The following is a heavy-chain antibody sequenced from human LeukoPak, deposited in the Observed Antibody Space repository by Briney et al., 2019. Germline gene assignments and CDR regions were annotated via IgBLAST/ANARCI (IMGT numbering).Heavy chain of an antibody. CDR2: INHSGST. J-gene: IGHJ4*02. CDR1: GGSFSGYY. Sequence: SETLSLTCAVYGGSFSGYYWSWIRQPPGKGLEWIGEINHSGSTNYNPSLKSRVTISVDTSKNQFSLKLSSVTAADTAVYYCARGYGSGSPSDYWGQGPWSPSPQ. D-gene: IGHD3-10*01. CDR3: ARGYGSGSPSDY. V-gene: IGHV4-34*01.